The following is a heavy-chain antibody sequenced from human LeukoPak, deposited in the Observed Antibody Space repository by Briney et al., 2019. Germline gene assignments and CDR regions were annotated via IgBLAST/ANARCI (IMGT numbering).Heavy chain of an antibody. CDR1: GFTFSSYG. J-gene: IGHJ4*02. CDR2: ISYDGSNK. D-gene: IGHD6-19*01. V-gene: IGHV3-30*18. CDR3: AKDNRQWLLPGYYFDY. Sequence: QPGGSLRLSCAASGFTFSSYGMHWVRQAPGKGLEWVAVISYDGSNKYYADSVKGRFTISRDSSKNTLYLQMNSLRAEDTAVYYCAKDNRQWLLPGYYFDYWGQGTLVTVSS.